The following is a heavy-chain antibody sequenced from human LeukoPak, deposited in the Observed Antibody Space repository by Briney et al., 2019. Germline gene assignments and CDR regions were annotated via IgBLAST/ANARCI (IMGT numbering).Heavy chain of an antibody. CDR1: IGTFSSYT. V-gene: IGHV1-69*02. D-gene: IGHD2/OR15-2a*01. CDR2: IIPILGIA. CDR3: ARPIRICSSRWTRTNAFDS. J-gene: IGHJ3*02. Sequence: SVKVSYKSSIGTFSSYTIIWVRQAPAQGREGMGRIIPILGIANHAQKLEGRVTINADKSKRKAYMELGSVRSEDTAVYYCARPIRICSSRWTRTNAFDSWGQGTMVTVSS.